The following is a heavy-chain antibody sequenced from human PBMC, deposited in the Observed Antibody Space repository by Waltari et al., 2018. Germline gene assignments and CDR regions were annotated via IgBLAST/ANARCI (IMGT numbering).Heavy chain of an antibody. CDR3: ARVPIAVAPFDI. D-gene: IGHD6-19*01. CDR2: IYSGGST. J-gene: IGHJ3*02. CDR1: GFTVSSNY. Sequence: EVQLVESGGGLVQPGGSLRLSFAASGFTVSSNYMSWVRQAPGKGLEWVSVIYSGGSTYYADSVKGRFTISRDNSKNTLYLQMNSLRAEDTAVYYCARVPIAVAPFDIWGQGTMVTVSS. V-gene: IGHV3-66*02.